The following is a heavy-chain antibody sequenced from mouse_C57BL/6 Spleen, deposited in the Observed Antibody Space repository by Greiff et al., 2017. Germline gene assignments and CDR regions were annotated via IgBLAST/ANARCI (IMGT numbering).Heavy chain of an antibody. CDR3: ATNYYGSSYFAY. J-gene: IGHJ3*01. V-gene: IGHV2-2*01. CDR2: IWSGGST. Sequence: VKLVESGPGLVQPSQSLSITCTVSGFSLTSYGVHWVRQSPGKGLEWLGVIWSGGSTDYNAAFISRLSISKDNSKSQVFFKMNSLQADDTAIYYCATNYYGSSYFAYWGQGTLVTVSA. CDR1: GFSLTSYG. D-gene: IGHD1-1*01.